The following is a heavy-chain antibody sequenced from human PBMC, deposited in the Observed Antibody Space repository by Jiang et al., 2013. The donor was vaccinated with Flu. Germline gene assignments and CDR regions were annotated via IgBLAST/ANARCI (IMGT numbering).Heavy chain of an antibody. J-gene: IGHJ3*02. CDR3: ARERTIRHDHGGDAFDI. CDR2: LIPTVGLA. D-gene: IGHD1/OR15-1a*01. Sequence: SGAEVKKPGSSVKVSCKASGDIFNNNAISWVRQAPGQGLEWMGGLIPTVGLARTVQKYQGRVTFTADKSTNTAYMDLTSLRSEDTAVYFCARERTIRHDHGGDAFDIWGQGTMVTVSS. CDR1: GDIFNNNA. V-gene: IGHV1-69*17.